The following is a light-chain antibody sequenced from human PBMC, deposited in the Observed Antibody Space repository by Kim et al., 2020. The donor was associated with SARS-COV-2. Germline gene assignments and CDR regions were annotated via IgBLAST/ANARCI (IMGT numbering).Light chain of an antibody. CDR2: QDK. CDR1: KLGDKY. CDR3: QAWDSGIV. J-gene: IGLJ2*01. V-gene: IGLV3-1*01. Sequence: VSVSPGQTANIACSGDKLGDKYVCWYQQEAGQSPVLVIYQDKKRPSGIPERFSGSNSGNTATLTISGTQATDEADYYCQAWDSGIVFGGGTQLTVL.